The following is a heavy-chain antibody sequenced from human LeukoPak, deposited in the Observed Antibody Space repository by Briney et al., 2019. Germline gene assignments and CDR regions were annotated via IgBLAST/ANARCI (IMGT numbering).Heavy chain of an antibody. CDR1: GGSISSGSYY. CDR3: ARDRVTIFGVVPYDY. V-gene: IGHV4-61*02. Sequence: SQTLSLTCTVSGGSISSGSYYWSWIRQPAGKGLEWIGRIYTSGSTNYNPSLKSRVTISVDMPKNQFSLKLSSVTAADTAVYYCARDRVTIFGVVPYDYWGQGTLVTVSS. D-gene: IGHD3-3*01. CDR2: IYTSGST. J-gene: IGHJ4*02.